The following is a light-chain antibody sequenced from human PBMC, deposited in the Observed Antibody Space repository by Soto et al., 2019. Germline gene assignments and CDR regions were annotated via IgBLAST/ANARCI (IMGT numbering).Light chain of an antibody. CDR2: DAS. CDR1: QSVSNY. CDR3: QQRSDWPPLT. J-gene: IGKJ4*01. Sequence: EIVLTQSPATLSLSPGERAILSCRASQSVSNYLAWYQQKPGQAPRLLIYDASNRATGTPARFSGSGSGTDFTLTISSLEPKDFAVYYCQQRSDWPPLTFGGGTKVEIK. V-gene: IGKV3-11*01.